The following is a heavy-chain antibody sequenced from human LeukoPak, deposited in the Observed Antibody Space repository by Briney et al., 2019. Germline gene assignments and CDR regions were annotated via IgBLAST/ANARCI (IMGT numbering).Heavy chain of an antibody. CDR1: GGSISSYY. J-gene: IGHJ4*02. CDR3: ARGPLSTRPNRNYLDY. Sequence: SETLSLTCTVSGGSISSYYWSWIRQPPGKGLEWIGYIYYSGSTNYNPSLKSRVTISVDTSKNQFSLKLSSVTAADTAVYYCARGPLSTRPNRNYLDYWGQGTLVTVSS. CDR2: IYYSGST. D-gene: IGHD2-2*01. V-gene: IGHV4-59*08.